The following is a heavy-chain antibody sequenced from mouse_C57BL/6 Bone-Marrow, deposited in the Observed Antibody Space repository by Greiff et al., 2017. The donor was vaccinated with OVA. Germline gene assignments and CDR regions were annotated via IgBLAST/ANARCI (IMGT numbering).Heavy chain of an antibody. V-gene: IGHV1-69*01. Sequence: VQLQQPGAELVMPGASVKLSCKASGYTFTSYWMHWVKQRPGQGLEWIGEIDPSDSYTNYNQKFKAKSTLTVDQSSSTAYMQLSRLTSDDSAVYYCARLTYYDYDAYAMDYWGQGTSVTVSS. D-gene: IGHD2-4*01. CDR3: ARLTYYDYDAYAMDY. J-gene: IGHJ4*01. CDR1: GYTFTSYW. CDR2: IDPSDSYT.